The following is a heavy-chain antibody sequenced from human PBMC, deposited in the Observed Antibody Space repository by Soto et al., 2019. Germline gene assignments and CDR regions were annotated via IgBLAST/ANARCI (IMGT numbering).Heavy chain of an antibody. CDR3: ARFGTAAGTGGYYYGMDV. V-gene: IGHV5-51*01. D-gene: IGHD6-13*01. CDR2: IYPGDSDT. Sequence: PGESLKISCKGSGYSFTSYWIGWVRQMPGKGLEWMGIIYPGDSDTRYSPSFQGQVTISADKSISTAYLQWSSLKASDTAMYYCARFGTAAGTGGYYYGMDVWGQGTTVTVSS. J-gene: IGHJ6*02. CDR1: GYSFTSYW.